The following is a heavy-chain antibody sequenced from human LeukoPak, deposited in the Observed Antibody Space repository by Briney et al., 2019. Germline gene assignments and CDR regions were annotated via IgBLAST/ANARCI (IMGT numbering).Heavy chain of an antibody. CDR2: IWYDGSNK. CDR3: ARDREGYCSGGSCFDAFDI. CDR1: GFTFSSYG. Sequence: GGSLRLSCAASGFTFSSYGMHWVRQAPGKGLEWVAVIWYDGSNKYYADSAKGRFTISRDNSKNTLYLQMNSLRAEDTAVYYCARDREGYCSGGSCFDAFDIWGQGTMVTVSS. V-gene: IGHV3-33*01. J-gene: IGHJ3*02. D-gene: IGHD2-15*01.